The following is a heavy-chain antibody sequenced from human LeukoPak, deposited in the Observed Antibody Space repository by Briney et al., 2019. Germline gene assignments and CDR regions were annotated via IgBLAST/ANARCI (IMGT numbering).Heavy chain of an antibody. CDR3: ARDARRDTAMVPSDFDY. CDR1: GGSIRSGSDY. D-gene: IGHD5-18*01. Sequence: PSETLSLTCTVSGGSIRSGSDYWSWIRQPAGKGLEWIGRIYTSGGTNYNPSLKSQVTTSVDTSKNQFFLKVSSVTAADTAVYYCARDARRDTAMVPSDFDYWGQGTLVTVSS. V-gene: IGHV4-61*02. CDR2: IYTSGGT. J-gene: IGHJ4*02.